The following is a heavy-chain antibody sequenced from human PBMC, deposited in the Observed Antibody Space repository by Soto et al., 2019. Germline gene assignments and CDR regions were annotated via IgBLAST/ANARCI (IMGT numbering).Heavy chain of an antibody. CDR2: IHYSGST. CDR1: GGSICGEGYY. CDR3: ARAWTATAGWANWFDR. D-gene: IGHD6-13*01. Sequence: QVQLQESGPGLVEPSQTLSRTCTVSGGSICGEGYYWSWIRQYSGRGLEWIGYIHYSGSTYSNPSLKSRVTISVDTSKTQFFLKLISVTAADTAVYYCARAWTATAGWANWFDRWGQGTLVTVSS. V-gene: IGHV4-31*03. J-gene: IGHJ5*02.